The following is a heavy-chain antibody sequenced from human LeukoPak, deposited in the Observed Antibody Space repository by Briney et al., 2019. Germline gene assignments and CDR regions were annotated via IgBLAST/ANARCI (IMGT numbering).Heavy chain of an antibody. CDR3: AKNGQSGFSFDP. Sequence: GSLRLSCAASEFTFSSFAMSWVRQAPGKGLEWIGEGSDIGGTKFNPSLKSRVSISADTSKNQFSLKLTSMTAADTAVYYCAKNGQSGFSFDPWGQGTLVAVSS. J-gene: IGHJ5*02. CDR2: GSDIGGT. V-gene: IGHV4-34*08. D-gene: IGHD3-3*01. CDR1: EFTFSSFA.